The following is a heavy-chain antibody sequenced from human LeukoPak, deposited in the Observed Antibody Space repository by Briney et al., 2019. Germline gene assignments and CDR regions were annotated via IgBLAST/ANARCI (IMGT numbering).Heavy chain of an antibody. CDR3: ARLRSSSWQNWFDP. D-gene: IGHD2-2*01. Sequence: GESLKISCKDSGYSFATYWIGWVRQMPGKGLEWMGIIHPGDSDTTYSPSFQGQVTISADKSISTAYLQRSSLKASDTAMYYCARLRSSSWQNWFDPWGQGTLVTVSS. CDR1: GYSFATYW. CDR2: IHPGDSDT. J-gene: IGHJ5*02. V-gene: IGHV5-51*01.